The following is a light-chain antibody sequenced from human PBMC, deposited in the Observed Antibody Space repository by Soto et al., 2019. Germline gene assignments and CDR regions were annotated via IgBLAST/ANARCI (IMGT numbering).Light chain of an antibody. CDR2: GAS. V-gene: IGKV3-15*01. Sequence: EILMTQSPATLSASPGERATLSCRASQSVSPNVAWYQQRPGQAPRLLIYGASTRATGIPARFSGSGSGTEFTLTISSLQSEDFAVYYCQQYNNWPSITFGQGTRLEIK. J-gene: IGKJ5*01. CDR3: QQYNNWPSIT. CDR1: QSVSPN.